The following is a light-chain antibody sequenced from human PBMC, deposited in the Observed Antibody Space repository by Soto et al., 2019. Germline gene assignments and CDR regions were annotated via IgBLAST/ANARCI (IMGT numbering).Light chain of an antibody. V-gene: IGLV2-14*01. Sequence: QSALTQPDSVSGSPGQSITISCTGTSSDVGAYNYVSWYQQHPGKVPKLIVYDVTNRPSGVSDRFSGSRSGNTASLTISGLQAEDEADYYCSSYTHTPSYVFGPGTKLTVL. CDR3: SSYTHTPSYV. CDR2: DVT. J-gene: IGLJ1*01. CDR1: SSDVGAYNY.